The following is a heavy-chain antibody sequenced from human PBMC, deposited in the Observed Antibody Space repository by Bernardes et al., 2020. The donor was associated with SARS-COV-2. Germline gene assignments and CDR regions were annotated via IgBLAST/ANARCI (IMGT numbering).Heavy chain of an antibody. CDR2: INTAWGTT. CDR1: WFPFRSPW. J-gene: IGHJ5*02. D-gene: IGHD2-15*01. Sequence: GGSLRPPRAAPWFPFRSPWIHWVRPAPGKGPVLVPRINTAWGTTNYADSVKGRFTISRDNAKNTVYLQMNSLRAEDTAVYYCARGYCSGGNCYGFWFDPWGQGTLVTVSS. V-gene: IGHV3-74*01. CDR3: ARGYCSGGNCYGFWFDP.